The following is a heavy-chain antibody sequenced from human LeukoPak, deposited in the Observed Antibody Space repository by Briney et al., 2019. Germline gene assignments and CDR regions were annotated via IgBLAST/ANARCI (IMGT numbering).Heavy chain of an antibody. J-gene: IGHJ4*02. D-gene: IGHD4-17*01. CDR1: GFTFSNYA. V-gene: IGHV3-30*04. CDR2: ISYDGSNK. CDR3: ARDSYGADY. Sequence: PGRSLRLSCAASGFTFSNYAMHWVRQAPDKGLEWVAVISYDGSNKYYVDSVKGRFTISRDNSKNTLYLQMNRLRAEDTAVYYCARDSYGADYWGQGTLVTVSS.